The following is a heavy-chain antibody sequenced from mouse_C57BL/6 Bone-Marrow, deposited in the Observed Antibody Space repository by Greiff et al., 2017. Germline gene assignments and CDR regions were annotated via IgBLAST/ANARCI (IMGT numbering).Heavy chain of an antibody. CDR3: ARRDLLHGDFDV. Sequence: EVKLVESGGGLVKPGGSLKLSCAASGFTFSDYGMYWVRQAPEKGLEWVAYISSGSSTIYYADTVKGRFTISRDNAKNTLFLQMTSLRSEDTAMYYCARRDLLHGDFDVWGTGTTVTVSS. J-gene: IGHJ1*03. CDR2: ISSGSSTI. CDR1: GFTFSDYG. V-gene: IGHV5-17*01. D-gene: IGHD1-1*01.